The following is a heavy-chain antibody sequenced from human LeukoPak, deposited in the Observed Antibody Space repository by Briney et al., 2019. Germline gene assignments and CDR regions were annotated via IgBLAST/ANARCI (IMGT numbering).Heavy chain of an antibody. CDR1: GGSFSGYY. J-gene: IGHJ4*02. D-gene: IGHD2-8*01. V-gene: IGHV4-34*01. CDR3: ARRMAFFDY. CDR2: INHRGST. Sequence: PSETLSLTCAVYGGSFSGYYWSWIRQPPGKGLEWIGEINHRGSTNYNPSLKGRVTISVDTSKNQFSLKLSSVTAADTAVYYCARRMAFFDYWGQGTLVTVSS.